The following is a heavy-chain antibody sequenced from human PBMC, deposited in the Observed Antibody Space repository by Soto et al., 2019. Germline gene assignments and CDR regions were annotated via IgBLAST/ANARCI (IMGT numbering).Heavy chain of an antibody. J-gene: IGHJ5*02. D-gene: IGHD5-12*01. Sequence: SQALSLTCAISGDSVSSNSAAWNWIRQSPSRGLKWLGRTYYRSKWYNDYTVSVKSRITINPDTSKNQFSLQLNSVPPEDTAVYYCARDTRHDIGATNPGFDPWGQGTLVTVSS. CDR3: ARDTRHDIGATNPGFDP. V-gene: IGHV6-1*01. CDR2: TYYRSKWYN. CDR1: GDSVSSNSAA.